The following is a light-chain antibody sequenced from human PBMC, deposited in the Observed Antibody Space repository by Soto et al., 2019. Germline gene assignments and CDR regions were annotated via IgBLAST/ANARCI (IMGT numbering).Light chain of an antibody. J-gene: IGKJ1*01. Sequence: DIQMTQSPSSLSASVGDRVTITCRASQSISNYLNWYQQKPGKAPNLLIYAAFSLHSAVPSRFSGSGSGTDFTLTISSLHPEDFATYYCQQSYSTPRTFGQGTKVEIK. CDR1: QSISNY. CDR3: QQSYSTPRT. V-gene: IGKV1-39*01. CDR2: AAF.